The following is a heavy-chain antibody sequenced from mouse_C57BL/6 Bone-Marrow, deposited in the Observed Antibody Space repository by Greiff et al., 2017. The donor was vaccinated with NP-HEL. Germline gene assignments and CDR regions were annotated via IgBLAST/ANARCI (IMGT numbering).Heavy chain of an antibody. CDR1: GYTFTDYN. CDR2: INPNNGGT. CDR3: ARWGGYYAPDY. D-gene: IGHD1-1*01. V-gene: IGHV1-22*01. Sequence: EVKLQESGPELVKPGASVKMSCKASGYTFTDYNMHWVKQSHGKSLEWIGYINPNNGGTSYNQKFKGKATLTVNKSSSTAYMELRSLTSEDSAVYYCARWGGYYAPDYWGQGTTLTVSS. J-gene: IGHJ2*01.